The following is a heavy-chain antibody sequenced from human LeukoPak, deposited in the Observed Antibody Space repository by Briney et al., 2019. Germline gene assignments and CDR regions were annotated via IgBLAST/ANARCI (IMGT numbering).Heavy chain of an antibody. V-gene: IGHV5-51*01. CDR1: GYNFTNYW. J-gene: IGHJ4*02. CDR3: ASYNSVAGTNYFDY. Sequence: GESLKISCKSSGYNFTNYWIGWVRQMPGKGLEWMGIIYPGDSDTRYSPSFQGQVTISADKSISTAYLQWSSLKASDTAMYYRASYNSVAGTNYFDYWGQGTLVTVSS. D-gene: IGHD6-19*01. CDR2: IYPGDSDT.